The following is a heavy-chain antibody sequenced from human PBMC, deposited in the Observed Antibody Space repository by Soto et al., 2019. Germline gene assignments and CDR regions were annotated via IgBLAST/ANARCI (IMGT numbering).Heavy chain of an antibody. CDR1: ECVYLGGR. Sequence: PGGSLRQSCVDCECVYLGGRRNMDNQAPGKGLEWVAVMSYDGSNKYYADSVKGRFTISRDNSKNTLYLQMNSLRAEDTAVYYCARDQNTMVRGDYYYYGMDVWGQGTTVTVSS. D-gene: IGHD3-10*01. V-gene: IGHV3-30-3*01. CDR2: MSYDGSNK. J-gene: IGHJ6*02. CDR3: ARDQNTMVRGDYYYYGMDV.